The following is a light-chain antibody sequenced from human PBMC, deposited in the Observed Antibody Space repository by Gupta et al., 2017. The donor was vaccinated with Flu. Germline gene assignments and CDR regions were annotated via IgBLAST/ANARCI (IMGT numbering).Light chain of an antibody. J-gene: IGKJ1*01. CDR1: QNIRTW. CDR3: HQYGTYPWT. V-gene: IGKV1-5*03. CDR2: VTS. Sequence: DIHMTQSPSTLAASVGDRVTITCRASQNIRTWLAWYQQKPGTAPKLLIYVTSTLELGVPSRFSGSGSGTEFTLTISGLQPDDFATYYCHQYGTYPWTFGQGTKVEIK.